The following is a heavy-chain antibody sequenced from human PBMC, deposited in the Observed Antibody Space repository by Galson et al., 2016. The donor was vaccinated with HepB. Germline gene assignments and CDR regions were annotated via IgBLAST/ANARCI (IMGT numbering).Heavy chain of an antibody. D-gene: IGHD6-19*01. J-gene: IGHJ5*02. CDR2: ISGSGNSP. CDR3: ARGGATPGPWLDNWFDP. CDR1: GFSFSTYG. Sequence: SLRLSCAASGFSFSTYGMHWVRQAPGQGLDWVSGISGSGNSPYYADSVKGRFTISRDNSKNSLFLQMNSLGAEDTALYYCARGGATPGPWLDNWFDPWGQGTLVTVSS. V-gene: IGHV3-23*01.